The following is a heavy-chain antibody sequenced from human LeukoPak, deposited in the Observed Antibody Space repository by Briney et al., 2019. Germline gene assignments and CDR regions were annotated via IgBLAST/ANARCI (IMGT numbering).Heavy chain of an antibody. CDR1: GFTFTNYA. CDR3: AREKVGATTPQFDY. J-gene: IGHJ4*02. CDR2: ICGSSSYI. Sequence: GGSLRLSCVASGFTFTNYAMSWVRQAPGKGLEWVSSICGSSSYIYYADSVRGRFTISRDNAKNSLYLQMNSLRAEDTAVYYCAREKVGATTPQFDYWGQGTLVTVSS. D-gene: IGHD1-26*01. V-gene: IGHV3-21*01.